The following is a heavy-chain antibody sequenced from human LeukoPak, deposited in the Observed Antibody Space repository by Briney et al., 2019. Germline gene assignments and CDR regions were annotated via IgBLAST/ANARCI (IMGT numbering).Heavy chain of an antibody. CDR2: IWYDGSNK. Sequence: PRGSLRLACATHGFTFSGYGMPWVRRAPGKVLGMEAAIWYDGSNKYYADSVKGRFTITRDNSQNSLYLQINSLRAEDTAVDYCASALTPGVVGFDYWGQGTLVTGSS. CDR3: ASALTPGVVGFDY. J-gene: IGHJ4*02. CDR1: GFTFSGYG. V-gene: IGHV3-33*01.